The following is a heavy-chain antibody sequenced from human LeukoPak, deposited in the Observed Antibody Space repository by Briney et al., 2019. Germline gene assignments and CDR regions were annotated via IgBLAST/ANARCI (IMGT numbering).Heavy chain of an antibody. CDR2: ISSSGSTI. J-gene: IGHJ4*02. V-gene: IGHV3-48*03. Sequence: GGSLRLSCAASGFTFSGYEMNWVRQAPGKGLEWVSYISSSGSTIYYADSVKGRFTISRDNANNSLYLQMNSLRAEDTAVYYCARDRLWFGELDYWGQGILVTISS. CDR1: GFTFSGYE. D-gene: IGHD3-10*01. CDR3: ARDRLWFGELDY.